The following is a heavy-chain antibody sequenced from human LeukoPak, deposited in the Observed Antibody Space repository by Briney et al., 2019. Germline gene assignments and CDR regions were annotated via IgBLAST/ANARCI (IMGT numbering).Heavy chain of an antibody. CDR1: GFTFSSST. J-gene: IGHJ5*02. CDR3: VRIPNSANFPNWFDP. CDR2: ISSSSDYI. Sequence: GESLRLSCAASGFTFSSSTMKWVRQAPGKGLEWVSSISSSSDYIYYADSVKGRFTISRDNAKNSLYLQMNSLRAEDTALYYCVRIPNSANFPNWFDPWGQGTLVTVSS. V-gene: IGHV3-21*01. D-gene: IGHD4/OR15-4a*01.